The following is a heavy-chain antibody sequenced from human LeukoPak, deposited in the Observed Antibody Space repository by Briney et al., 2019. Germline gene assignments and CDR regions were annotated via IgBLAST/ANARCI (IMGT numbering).Heavy chain of an antibody. Sequence: GGTLRLSCAASGFTFSSYGMSWVRQAPGGGLEWVSIISGSGDNTNYADSVKGRFTISRDNSKNTLYLQMNSLRAEDTAVYYCAKIPQVGIFAVPNFDYWGQGTLVTVS. CDR2: ISGSGDNT. CDR1: GFTFSSYG. V-gene: IGHV3-23*01. J-gene: IGHJ4*02. CDR3: AKIPQVGIFAVPNFDY. D-gene: IGHD3-3*01.